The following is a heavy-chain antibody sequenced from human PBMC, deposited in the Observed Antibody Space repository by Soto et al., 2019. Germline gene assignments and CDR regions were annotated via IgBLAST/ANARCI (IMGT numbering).Heavy chain of an antibody. CDR3: ANLLGAAAGYVGYYYYGMDV. V-gene: IGHV3-23*01. J-gene: IGHJ6*02. D-gene: IGHD6-13*01. Sequence: GGSLRLSCAASGFTFSSYAMSWVRQAPGKGLEWVSVISGSGGSTYYADSVKGRFTFSRDNSNNALYLQMNSLRAEDTVVYYCANLLGAAAGYVGYYYYGMDVWGQGTTVTVSS. CDR1: GFTFSSYA. CDR2: ISGSGGST.